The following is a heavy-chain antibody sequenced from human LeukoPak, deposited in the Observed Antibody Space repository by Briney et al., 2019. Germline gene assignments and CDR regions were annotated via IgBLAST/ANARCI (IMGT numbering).Heavy chain of an antibody. CDR1: GYTFTSYG. Sequence: ASVKVSCKASGYTFTSYGISWVRQAPGQGLEWMGWINPNSGGTNYAQKFQGRVTMTRDTSISTAYMELSRLRSDDTAVYYCARIAVAGWRNDYWGQGTLVTVSS. CDR3: ARIAVAGWRNDY. CDR2: INPNSGGT. J-gene: IGHJ4*02. D-gene: IGHD6-19*01. V-gene: IGHV1-2*02.